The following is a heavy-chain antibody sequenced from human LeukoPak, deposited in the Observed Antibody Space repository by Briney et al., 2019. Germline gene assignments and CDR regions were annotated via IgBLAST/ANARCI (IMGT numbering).Heavy chain of an antibody. Sequence: PGGSLRLSCAASGFTFRSYWMHWVRQAPGKGLVWVSLISNDGRTTRYADSVKGRLTISRDNAKNTLYLEINSLRAEDTAVYYCARDLAGSIDYWGQGTLVTVSS. CDR2: ISNDGRTT. D-gene: IGHD6-19*01. J-gene: IGHJ4*02. CDR3: ARDLAGSIDY. V-gene: IGHV3-74*01. CDR1: GFTFRSYW.